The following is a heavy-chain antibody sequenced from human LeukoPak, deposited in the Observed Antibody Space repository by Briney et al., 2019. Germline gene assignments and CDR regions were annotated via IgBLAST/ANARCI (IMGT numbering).Heavy chain of an antibody. J-gene: IGHJ5*02. V-gene: IGHV3-48*02. CDR2: ISSSSTI. CDR3: ARDPHVDRGGDCYRNNWFDP. Sequence: PGGSLRLSCAASGFTFSSYSMNWVRQAPGKGLEWVSYISSSSTIYYADSVKGRFTISRDNAKNSLYLQMNSLRDEDTAVYYCARDPHVDRGGDCYRNNWFDPWGQGTLVTVSS. CDR1: GFTFSSYS. D-gene: IGHD2-21*01.